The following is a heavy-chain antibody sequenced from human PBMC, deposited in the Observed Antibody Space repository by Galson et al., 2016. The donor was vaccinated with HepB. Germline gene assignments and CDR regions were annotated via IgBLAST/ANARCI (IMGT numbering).Heavy chain of an antibody. CDR1: GFTFDDHA. J-gene: IGHJ4*02. D-gene: IGHD5-24*01. CDR2: ITWDGGST. V-gene: IGHV3-43D*04. CDR3: AKDSGWLQYYLDY. Sequence: SLRLSCAASGFTFDDHAMHWVRQAPGKGLEWIAVITWDGGSTYYADSVKGRFTISRDNSKNTLYLQMNSLGAEDTAVYYCAKDSGWLQYYLDYWGQGTLVTVSS.